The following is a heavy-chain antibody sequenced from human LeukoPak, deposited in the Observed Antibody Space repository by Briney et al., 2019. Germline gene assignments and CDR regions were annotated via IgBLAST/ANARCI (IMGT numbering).Heavy chain of an antibody. CDR1: GYTFTSYG. D-gene: IGHD2-2*02. CDR2: ITTNNGNT. V-gene: IGHV1-18*01. CDR3: ARADYCSSTSCYNSYMDV. J-gene: IGHJ6*03. Sequence: ASVKVSCKASGYTFTSYGISWVRQAPRQGLEWMGWITTNNGNTYYAQKLQGRVTMTTDTSTTTAYMELRSLRSDDTAVYYCARADYCSSTSCYNSYMDVWGKGTSVTVSS.